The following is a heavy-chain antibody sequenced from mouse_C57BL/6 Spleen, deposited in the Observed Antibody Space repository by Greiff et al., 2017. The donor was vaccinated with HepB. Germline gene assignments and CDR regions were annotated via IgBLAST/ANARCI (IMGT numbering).Heavy chain of an antibody. CDR3: ATTTVVEGWYFDV. J-gene: IGHJ1*03. Sequence: VQLKESGPELVKPGASVKISCKASGYSFTGYYMNWVKQSPEKSLEWIGELNPSTGGTTSNQKFKAKATLTVDKSSSTAYMQLKSLTSEDSAVYYCATTTVVEGWYFDVWGTGTTVTVSS. V-gene: IGHV1-42*01. CDR2: LNPSTGGT. CDR1: GYSFTGYY. D-gene: IGHD1-1*01.